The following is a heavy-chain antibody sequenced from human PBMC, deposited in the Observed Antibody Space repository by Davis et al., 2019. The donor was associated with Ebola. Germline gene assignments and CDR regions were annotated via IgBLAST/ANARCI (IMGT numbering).Heavy chain of an antibody. CDR2: ISSSSSYT. CDR1: GFTFSDYY. J-gene: IGHJ4*02. CDR3: ARSKVGATGAFDY. Sequence: GESLKISCAASGFTFSDYYMSWIRQAPGKGLEWVSYISSSSSYTNYADSVKGRFTISRDNAKNSLYLQMSSLRAEDTAVYYCARSKVGATGAFDYWGQGTLVTVSP. D-gene: IGHD1-26*01. V-gene: IGHV3-11*06.